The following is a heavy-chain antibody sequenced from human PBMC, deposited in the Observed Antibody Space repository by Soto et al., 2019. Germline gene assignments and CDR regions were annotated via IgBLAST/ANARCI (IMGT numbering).Heavy chain of an antibody. CDR2: INSDGSST. D-gene: IGHD2-8*01. CDR3: ARDKALYCTNGVCSPGELAFDI. Sequence: GGSLRLSCAASGFTFSSYWMHWVRQAPGKGLVWVSRINSDGSSTSYADSVKGRFTISRDNAKNTLYLQMNSLRAEDTAGYYCARDKALYCTNGVCSPGELAFDIWGQGTMVTVSS. V-gene: IGHV3-74*01. CDR1: GFTFSSYW. J-gene: IGHJ3*02.